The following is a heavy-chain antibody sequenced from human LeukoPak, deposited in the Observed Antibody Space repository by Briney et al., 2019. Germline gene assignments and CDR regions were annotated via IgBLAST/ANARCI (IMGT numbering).Heavy chain of an antibody. CDR3: ARMGDETLDY. CDR2: INHSGST. D-gene: IGHD3-16*01. V-gene: IGHV4-34*01. Sequence: SETLSLTCAVYGGSFSGYYWSWIRQPPGKGLEWIGEINHSGSTNYNPSLKSRVTISVDTSKNQFSLKLSSVTAADTAVYYCARMGDETLDYWGQGTLVTVSS. CDR1: GGSFSGYY. J-gene: IGHJ4*02.